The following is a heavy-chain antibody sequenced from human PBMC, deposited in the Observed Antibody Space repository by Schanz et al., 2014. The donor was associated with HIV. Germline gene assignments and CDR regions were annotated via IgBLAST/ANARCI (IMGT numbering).Heavy chain of an antibody. J-gene: IGHJ4*02. V-gene: IGHV3-30*02. CDR1: GFTFIRDG. CDR3: AKGGSYYDFWSGYSYYFDD. CDR2: MWYDESHK. D-gene: IGHD3-3*01. Sequence: VQLLESGGGLVQPGGSLRLSCAASGFTFIRDGMHWVRQAPGKGLEWVAAMWYDESHKGYADSVKGRFTISRDNSKNTLYLQMNSLRAEDTAVYYCAKGGSYYDFWSGYSYYFDDWGQGTLVTVSS.